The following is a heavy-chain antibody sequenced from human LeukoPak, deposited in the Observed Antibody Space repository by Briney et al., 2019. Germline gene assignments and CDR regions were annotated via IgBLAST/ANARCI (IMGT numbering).Heavy chain of an antibody. CDR2: IYYSGST. J-gene: IGHJ4*02. D-gene: IGHD2-2*01. Sequence: SETLSLTCTVSGGSISSYYWSWIRQHPGKGLEWIGYIYYSGSTYYNPSLKSRVTISVDTSKNQFSLKLSSVTAADTAVYYCARGLEYCSSTSCYPLFDYWGQGTLVTVSS. CDR1: GGSISSYY. CDR3: ARGLEYCSSTSCYPLFDY. V-gene: IGHV4-59*06.